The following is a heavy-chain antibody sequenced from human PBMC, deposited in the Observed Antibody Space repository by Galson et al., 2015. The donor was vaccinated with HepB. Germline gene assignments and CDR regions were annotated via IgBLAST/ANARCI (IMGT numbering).Heavy chain of an antibody. Sequence: SVKVSCKASGNTFTGYYIYWVRQAPGQGLEWMGRINPNSGGTNYAQKFQGRVTMTRDTSISTAYMELSRLTSDDTAVYYCARGLSIRSDPRRNWFGPWGQGTLVTVSS. CDR1: GNTFTGYY. J-gene: IGHJ5*02. V-gene: IGHV1-2*06. CDR2: INPNSGGT. D-gene: IGHD3-16*02. CDR3: ARGLSIRSDPRRNWFGP.